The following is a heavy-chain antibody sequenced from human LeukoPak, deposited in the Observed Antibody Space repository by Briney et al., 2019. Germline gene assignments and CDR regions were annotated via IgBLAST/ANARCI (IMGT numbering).Heavy chain of an antibody. Sequence: SETLSLSCAVCGGSFSGYYWSWIRQPPGKGLEWIGEINHSGSTNYNPSLKSRVAISVDTFKNQFSLKLSSVTAADTAVYYCARGYHDFWSTRETLSILDPWGQGTLVTVSS. CDR3: ARGYHDFWSTRETLSILDP. CDR2: INHSGST. D-gene: IGHD3-3*01. V-gene: IGHV4-34*01. CDR1: GGSFSGYY. J-gene: IGHJ5*02.